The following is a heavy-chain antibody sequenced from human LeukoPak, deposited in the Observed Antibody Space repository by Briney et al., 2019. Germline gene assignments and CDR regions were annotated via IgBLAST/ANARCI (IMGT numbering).Heavy chain of an antibody. CDR1: GYTFTSYD. CDR3: ARDTAGYCTNGVCYKRVNWFDP. D-gene: IGHD2-8*01. CDR2: MNPNSGNT. Sequence: ASVKVSCKASGYTFTSYDINWVRQATGQGLEWMGWMNPNSGNTGYAQKFQGRVTMTTDTSTSTAYMELRSLRSDDTAVYYCARDTAGYCTNGVCYKRVNWFDPWGQGTLVTVSS. J-gene: IGHJ5*02. V-gene: IGHV1-8*01.